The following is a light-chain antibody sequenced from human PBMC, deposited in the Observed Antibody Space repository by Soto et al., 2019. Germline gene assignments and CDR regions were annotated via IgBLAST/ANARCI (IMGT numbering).Light chain of an antibody. J-gene: IGLJ1*01. CDR3: CSYTTSNLYV. CDR2: DVD. CDR1: SSDVGAYNY. Sequence: SVLTQPASVSWCPGPSIAISCPGTSSDVGAYNYVSWYQQDAGKAPKLIIFDVDNRPSGVSDRFSGSKSGYTASLTISGLQAQDEADYYCCSYTTSNLYVFGTGTKVTVL. V-gene: IGLV2-14*03.